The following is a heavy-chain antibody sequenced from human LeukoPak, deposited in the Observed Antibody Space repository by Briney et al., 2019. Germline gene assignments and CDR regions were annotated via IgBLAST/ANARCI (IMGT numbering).Heavy chain of an antibody. D-gene: IGHD1-26*01. CDR1: GFTFTDYW. Sequence: TGGSLRLSCAASGFTFTDYWMTWVRQVPGKGLEWVANIKQGGSESYYVDSVGGRFTISRENAKNSLYLQMDSLRVDDTAVYYCARVGAWELQRVFDYWGQGTLVTVSS. CDR2: IKQGGSES. J-gene: IGHJ4*02. CDR3: ARVGAWELQRVFDY. V-gene: IGHV3-7*01.